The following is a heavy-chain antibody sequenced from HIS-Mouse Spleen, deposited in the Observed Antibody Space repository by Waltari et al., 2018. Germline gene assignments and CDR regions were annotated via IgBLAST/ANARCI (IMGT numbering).Heavy chain of an antibody. CDR3: ARGYSNYVPYFDY. Sequence: EVQLVESGGGLVQPGGSLRLSCAASAFTFRSYDMHWVRQATGKGLEWVSAIGTAGDKYYPGSVKGRFTISKENAKNSLYLQMNSLRAGDTAVYYCARGYSNYVPYFDYWGQGTLVTVSS. CDR2: IGTAGDK. D-gene: IGHD4-4*01. CDR1: AFTFRSYD. V-gene: IGHV3-13*01. J-gene: IGHJ4*02.